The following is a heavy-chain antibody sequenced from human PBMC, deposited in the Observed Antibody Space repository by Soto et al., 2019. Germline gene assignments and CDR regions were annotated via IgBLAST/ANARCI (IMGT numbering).Heavy chain of an antibody. V-gene: IGHV1-69*17. J-gene: IGHJ4*02. Sequence: QVQLVQSKTEVKKPGSSVRVSCKASGGTFSSYGITWVRLVPGQGLEWMGGIMPVFDIVNYAQKFQGRVSITADKSTSTAYMELSSLRSEDTAVYYCARYYDILTGYFGSWGQGTLVTVSS. D-gene: IGHD3-9*01. CDR3: ARYYDILTGYFGS. CDR1: GGTFSSYG. CDR2: IMPVFDIV.